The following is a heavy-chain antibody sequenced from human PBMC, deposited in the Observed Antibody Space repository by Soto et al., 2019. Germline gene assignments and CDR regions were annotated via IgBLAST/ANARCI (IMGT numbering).Heavy chain of an antibody. D-gene: IGHD3-10*01. CDR3: AREPMVRAAHGFDI. Sequence: AASVKVSCKASGYAFTGHYMHWVRQAPGQGLEWMGWINPNSVGTNYAQKFQGRVTLTRDTLISTAYMEMSRLRSDDTAVYYCAREPMVRAAHGFDIWGQGTMVTVSS. CDR1: GYAFTGHY. J-gene: IGHJ3*02. CDR2: INPNSVGT. V-gene: IGHV1-2*02.